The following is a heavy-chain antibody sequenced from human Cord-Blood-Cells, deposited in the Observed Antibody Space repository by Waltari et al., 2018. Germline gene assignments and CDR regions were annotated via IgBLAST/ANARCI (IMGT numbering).Heavy chain of an antibody. CDR1: GYTFTSYD. CDR2: MNPNSGNT. CDR3: ARGRGEPPEDAFDI. V-gene: IGHV1-8*03. D-gene: IGHD3-10*01. Sequence: QVQLVQSGAEVKKPGASVKVSCKASGYTFTSYDINWVRQATGQGLEWMGWMNPNSGNTGYAQKFQGRVTITRNTSISTAYMELSSLRSEDTAMYYCARGRGEPPEDAFDIWGQGTMVTVSS. J-gene: IGHJ3*02.